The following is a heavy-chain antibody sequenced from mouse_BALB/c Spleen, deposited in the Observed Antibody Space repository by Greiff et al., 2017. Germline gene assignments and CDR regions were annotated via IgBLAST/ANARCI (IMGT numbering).Heavy chain of an antibody. CDR3: ASHSNYDYAMDY. CDR1: GFTFSSYG. V-gene: IGHV5-6*01. J-gene: IGHJ4*01. Sequence: EVMLVESGGDLVKPGGSLKLSCAASGFTFSSYGMSWVRQTPDKRLEWVATISSGGSYTYYPDSVKGRFTISRDNAKNTLYLQMSSLKSEDTAMYYCASHSNYDYAMDYWGQGTSVTVSS. CDR2: ISSGGSYT. D-gene: IGHD2-5*01.